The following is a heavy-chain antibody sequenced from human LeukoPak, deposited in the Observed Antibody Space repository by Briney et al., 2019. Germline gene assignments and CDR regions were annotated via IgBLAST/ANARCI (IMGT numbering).Heavy chain of an antibody. D-gene: IGHD6-19*01. V-gene: IGHV4-59*11. CDR2: IYSSGST. CDR1: GGPISYLY. Sequence: PSETLSLPCTVSGGPISYLYWTWIRQPPAKGLEWIGYIYSSGSTNSTPSLKSRVTMSVDTSKNQFCLRLSSVTAADTAVYYCARRVRQWVANDAIDVWGEGTMATV. CDR3: ARRVRQWVANDAIDV. J-gene: IGHJ3*01.